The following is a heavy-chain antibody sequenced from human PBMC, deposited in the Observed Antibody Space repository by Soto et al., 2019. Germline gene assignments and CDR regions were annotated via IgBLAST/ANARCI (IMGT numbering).Heavy chain of an antibody. CDR1: GFTFSGYW. J-gene: IGHJ4*02. CDR3: ASLPKGLSTFDS. Sequence: EVQLVESGGGLVQPGGSLRLSCAASGFTFSGYWMYWVRQAPGKGLVWVSRINSDGSGTNYADSVKGRFTISRVNAKNTLYLQMNSLSAEDTAVYYCASLPKGLSTFDSWGQGTLVTVSS. CDR2: INSDGSGT. V-gene: IGHV3-74*01. D-gene: IGHD3-10*01.